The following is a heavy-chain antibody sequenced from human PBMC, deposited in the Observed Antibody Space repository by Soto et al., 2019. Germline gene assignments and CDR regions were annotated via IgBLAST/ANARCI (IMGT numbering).Heavy chain of an antibody. CDR1: GGSISSYY. J-gene: IGHJ5*02. CDR3: ASQGLQSWFDP. V-gene: IGHV4-59*08. Sequence: SETLSLTCTVSGGSISSYYWSWIRQPPGKGLEWIGYIYYSGSTNYNPSLKSRVTISVDTSKNQFSLKLSSVTAADTAVYYCASQGLQSWFDPWGQGTLVTLSS. D-gene: IGHD4-4*01. CDR2: IYYSGST.